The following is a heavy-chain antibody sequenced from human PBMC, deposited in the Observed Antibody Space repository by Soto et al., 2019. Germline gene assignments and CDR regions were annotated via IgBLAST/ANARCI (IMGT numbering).Heavy chain of an antibody. CDR3: ARTEWEPLGYFDY. Sequence: GGSLRLSCAASGFTFSSYGMHWVRQAPGKGLEWVAVIWYDGSNKYYADSVKGRFTISRDNSKNTLYLQMNSLRAEDTAVYYCARTEWEPLGYFDYWGQGTLVTVSS. V-gene: IGHV3-33*01. CDR2: IWYDGSNK. CDR1: GFTFSSYG. D-gene: IGHD1-26*01. J-gene: IGHJ4*02.